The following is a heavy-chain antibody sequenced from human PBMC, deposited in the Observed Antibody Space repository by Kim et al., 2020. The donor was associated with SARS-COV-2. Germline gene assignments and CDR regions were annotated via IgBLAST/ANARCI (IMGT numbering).Heavy chain of an antibody. D-gene: IGHD6-19*01. Sequence: SETLSLTCIVSGGSINSYYWSWIRQPPGKGLEWIGYIEYSGATLYNPSLKSRFTISVDTSKNQFSLRLSSVTAADTAVYYCARAGLIAVAGGVHEYWGQGSLVTVSS. CDR2: IEYSGAT. CDR3: ARAGLIAVAGGVHEY. V-gene: IGHV4-59*01. J-gene: IGHJ4*02. CDR1: GGSINSYY.